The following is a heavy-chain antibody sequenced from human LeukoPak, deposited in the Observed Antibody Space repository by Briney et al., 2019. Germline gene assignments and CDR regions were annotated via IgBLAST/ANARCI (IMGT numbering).Heavy chain of an antibody. CDR1: GFIFSRHG. Sequence: GGTLRLSCAASGFIFSRHGMNWVRQAPGKGLEWVSGISPSGDITYYADSVKGRFTISRDNSKNTLYLQMNSLRAEDTAVYYCARVVDHDYGDYYLDYWGQGTLVTVSS. CDR3: ARVVDHDYGDYYLDY. V-gene: IGHV3-23*01. CDR2: ISPSGDIT. J-gene: IGHJ4*02. D-gene: IGHD4-17*01.